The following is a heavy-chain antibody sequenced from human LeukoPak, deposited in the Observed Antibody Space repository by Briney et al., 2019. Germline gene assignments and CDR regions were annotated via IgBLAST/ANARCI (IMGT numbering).Heavy chain of an antibody. V-gene: IGHV3-23*01. D-gene: IGHD1-26*01. CDR2: ISGSGGST. CDR3: AKSLGSPQSFEFDY. J-gene: IGHJ4*02. CDR1: GFPFSSYA. Sequence: GGSLRLSCAASGFPFSSYAMSWVRQAPGKGLEWVSAISGSGGSTYYADSVKGRFTISRDNSKNTLYLQMNSLRAEDTAVYYCAKSLGSPQSFEFDYWGQGTLVTVSS.